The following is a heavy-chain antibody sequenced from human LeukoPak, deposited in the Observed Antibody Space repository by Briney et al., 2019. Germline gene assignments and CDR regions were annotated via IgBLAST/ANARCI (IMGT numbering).Heavy chain of an antibody. J-gene: IGHJ4*02. CDR3: ARVYYGSGTFDY. V-gene: IGHV4-39*07. CDR2: IYYSGST. CDR1: GGSISSSSYY. D-gene: IGHD3-10*01. Sequence: SETLSLTCTVSGGSISSSSYYWGWIRQPPGKGLEWIGSIYYSGSTYYNPSLKSRVTISVDTSKNQFSLKLSSVTAADTAVYYCARVYYGSGTFDYWGQGTLVSVSS.